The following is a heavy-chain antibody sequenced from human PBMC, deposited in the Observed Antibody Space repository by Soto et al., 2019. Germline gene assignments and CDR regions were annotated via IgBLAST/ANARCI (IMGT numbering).Heavy chain of an antibody. Sequence: EVQLVESGGGLVQPGGSLRLSCAASGFTVSSNYMSWVRQAPGKGLEWVSVIYSGGSTYYADSVKGRFTISRHNSKNTLDLQMNSLRAEDTAVYYCARGGYSRGWQGGYFDLWGRGTLVTVSS. D-gene: IGHD6-19*01. V-gene: IGHV3-53*04. CDR1: GFTVSSNY. CDR2: IYSGGST. CDR3: ARGGYSRGWQGGYFDL. J-gene: IGHJ2*01.